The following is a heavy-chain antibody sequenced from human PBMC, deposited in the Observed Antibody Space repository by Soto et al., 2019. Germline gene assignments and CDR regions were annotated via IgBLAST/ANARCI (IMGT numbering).Heavy chain of an antibody. CDR1: GYTFTSYV. D-gene: IGHD3-10*01. J-gene: IGHJ3*02. CDR2: MNPNSGNT. V-gene: IGHV1-8*01. Sequence: ASVKVSCKASGYTFTSYVINWVRQATGQGLEWMGWMNPNSGNTGYAQKFQGRVAMTRNTSISTAYMELSSLRSEDTAVYYCARSRPYYYGSGRRKTSAFDIWGQGTMVTVSS. CDR3: ARSRPYYYGSGRRKTSAFDI.